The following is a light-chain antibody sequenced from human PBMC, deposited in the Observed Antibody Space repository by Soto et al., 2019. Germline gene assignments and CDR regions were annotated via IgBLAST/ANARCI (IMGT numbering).Light chain of an antibody. Sequence: ELVLTQCPATLSLYPGDRATLSCRASQSVSSYLAWYQQKPGQAPRLLIYDESNRATGIPDRLSGSGSGTDLTLTISRLEPEDFAVYYCQKRSDWPLTCGGGTKVDIK. CDR3: QKRSDWPLT. CDR1: QSVSSY. J-gene: IGKJ4*01. CDR2: DES. V-gene: IGKV3-11*01.